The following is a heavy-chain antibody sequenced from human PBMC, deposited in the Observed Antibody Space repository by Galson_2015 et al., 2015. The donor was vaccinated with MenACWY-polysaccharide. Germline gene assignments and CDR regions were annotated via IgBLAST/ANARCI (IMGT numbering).Heavy chain of an antibody. Sequence: SVKVSCKASGYPFTGYYMYWVRQAPGKGLEWMGRFNPNSGATNYAQKFQGRLTLTGNTTINTAYMELSRLTSDDTAVFYCARGPYFYDIHGFYSGSLKNWFGPWGQGTLVTVTS. CDR1: GYPFTGYY. J-gene: IGHJ5*02. D-gene: IGHD2/OR15-2a*01. CDR3: ARGPYFYDIHGFYSGSLKNWFGP. V-gene: IGHV1-2*06. CDR2: FNPNSGAT.